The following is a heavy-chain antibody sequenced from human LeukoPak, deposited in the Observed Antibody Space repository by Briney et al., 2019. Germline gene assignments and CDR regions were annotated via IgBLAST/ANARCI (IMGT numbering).Heavy chain of an antibody. Sequence: SVKVSCKASGGTFSSYAISWVRQAPGQGLEWMGGIIPIFGAANYAQKFQGRVTITADESTSTAYMELSSLRSEDTAVYYCARGRVRGATTYYYYYYMDVWGKGTTVTISS. CDR3: ARGRVRGATTYYYYYYMDV. J-gene: IGHJ6*03. CDR1: GGTFSSYA. V-gene: IGHV1-69*13. D-gene: IGHD3-10*01. CDR2: IIPIFGAA.